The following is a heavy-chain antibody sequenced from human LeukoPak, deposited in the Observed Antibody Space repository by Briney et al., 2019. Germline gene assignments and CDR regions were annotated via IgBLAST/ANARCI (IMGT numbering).Heavy chain of an antibody. J-gene: IGHJ4*02. V-gene: IGHV3-23*01. Sequence: PGGSLRLSCEASGFTFSTYAMYWVRQAPGRGLEWVSGITRSGTDTYYADSVKGRFTTSRDNSKNSLYLQMNSLRAEDTAVYYCASGTPYYYDSRGYYAPHYWGQGTLVTVSS. CDR1: GFTFSTYA. CDR2: ITRSGTDT. D-gene: IGHD3-22*01. CDR3: ASGTPYYYDSRGYYAPHY.